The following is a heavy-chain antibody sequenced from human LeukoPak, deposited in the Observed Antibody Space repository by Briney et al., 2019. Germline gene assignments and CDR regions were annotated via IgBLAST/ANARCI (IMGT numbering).Heavy chain of an antibody. Sequence: SETLSLTCTVSGNPITKTSYYWGWIRQPPGKGLEWIGSIYYSGSTYYNPSLKSRVTISVDTSKNQFSLKLSSVTAADTAVYYCARDLYYDSSGPFDYWGQGTLVTVSS. D-gene: IGHD3-22*01. CDR1: GNPITKTSYY. J-gene: IGHJ4*02. CDR2: IYYSGST. CDR3: ARDLYYDSSGPFDY. V-gene: IGHV4-39*07.